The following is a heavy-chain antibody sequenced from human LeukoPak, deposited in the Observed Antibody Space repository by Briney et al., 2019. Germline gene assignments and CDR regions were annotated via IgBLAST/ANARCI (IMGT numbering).Heavy chain of an antibody. Sequence: SETLSLTCTVSGGSISSYYWSWIRQPPGKGLEWIGYIYYSGSTNYNPSLKSRVTISVDTSKNQFSLKLSSVTAADTAVYYCARSGYYYDSSGYYQFDYWGQGTLVTVSS. CDR3: ARSGYYYDSSGYYQFDY. CDR2: IYYSGST. CDR1: GGSISSYY. V-gene: IGHV4-59*12. D-gene: IGHD3-22*01. J-gene: IGHJ4*02.